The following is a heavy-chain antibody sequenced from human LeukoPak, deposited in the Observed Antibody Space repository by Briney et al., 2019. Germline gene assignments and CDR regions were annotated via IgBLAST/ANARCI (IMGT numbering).Heavy chain of an antibody. D-gene: IGHD3-22*01. CDR1: GFTFSSYW. CDR2: IKQDGSEK. J-gene: IGHJ4*02. CDR3: ARGWYYYDSSGTYYFDY. V-gene: IGHV3-7*01. Sequence: GGSLRLSCAASGFTFSSYWMSWVRQAPGKGLEWVANIKQDGSEKYYVDSVKGRFTTSRDNAKNSPYLQMNSLRAEDTAVYYCARGWYYYDSSGTYYFDYWGQGTLVTVSS.